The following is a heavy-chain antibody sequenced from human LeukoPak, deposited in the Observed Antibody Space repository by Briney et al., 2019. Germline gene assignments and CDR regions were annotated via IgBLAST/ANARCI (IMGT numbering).Heavy chain of an antibody. J-gene: IGHJ5*02. CDR2: IYYSGST. CDR3: ARTSSSWYFRWFDP. CDR1: GGSISSYY. V-gene: IGHV4-59*01. Sequence: SETLSLTCTVSGGSISSYYWSWIRQPPGKGLEWIGYIYYSGSTNYNPSLKSRVTISVDTSKNQFSLKLRSVTAADTAVYYCARTSSSWYFRWFDPWGQGTLVTVSS. D-gene: IGHD6-13*01.